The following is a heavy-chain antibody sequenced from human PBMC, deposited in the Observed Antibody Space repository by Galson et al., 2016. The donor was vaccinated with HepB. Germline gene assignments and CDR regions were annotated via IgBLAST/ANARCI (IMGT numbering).Heavy chain of an antibody. CDR2: ISNSGDNT. Sequence: SLRLSCAASGFRFSSYAMSWVRQAPGKGLEWVSTISNSGDNTYYADSVKGRFTISRDNSKNTLYLQVNSLRAEDTAVYYCGEGRWSVYDWGQGTLVTVSS. D-gene: IGHD5/OR15-5a*01. CDR3: GEGRWSVYD. J-gene: IGHJ4*02. V-gene: IGHV3-23*01. CDR1: GFRFSSYA.